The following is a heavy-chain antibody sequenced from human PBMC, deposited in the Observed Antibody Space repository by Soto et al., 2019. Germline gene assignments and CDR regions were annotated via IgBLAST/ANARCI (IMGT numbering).Heavy chain of an antibody. CDR2: ISYDGSNK. CDR3: ASNRLLWFGELLTPYYYYGMDV. Sequence: GGSLRLSCAASGFTFSSYAMHWVRQAPGKGLEWVAVISYDGSNKYYADSVKGRFTISRDNSKNTLYLQMNSLRAEDTAVYYCASNRLLWFGELLTPYYYYGMDVWGQGTTVTVSS. V-gene: IGHV3-30-3*01. CDR1: GFTFSSYA. D-gene: IGHD3-10*01. J-gene: IGHJ6*02.